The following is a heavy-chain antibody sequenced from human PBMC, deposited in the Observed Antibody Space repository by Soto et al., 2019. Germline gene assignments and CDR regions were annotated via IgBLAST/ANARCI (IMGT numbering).Heavy chain of an antibody. CDR2: ISYDGSNK. V-gene: IGHV3-30*18. D-gene: IGHD2-21*02. CDR1: GFTFSSYG. J-gene: IGHJ4*02. CDR3: AKGVVTAIYPLFDY. Sequence: GGSLSLSCAASGFTFSSYGMHWVRQAPGKGLEWVAVISYDGSNKYYADSVKGRFTISRDNSKNTLYLQMNSLRAEDTAVYYCAKGVVTAIYPLFDYWGQGTLVTVSS.